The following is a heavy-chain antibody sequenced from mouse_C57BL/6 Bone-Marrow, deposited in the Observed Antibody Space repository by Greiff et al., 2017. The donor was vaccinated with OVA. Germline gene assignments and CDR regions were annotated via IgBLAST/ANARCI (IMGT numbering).Heavy chain of an antibody. V-gene: IGHV1-42*01. Sequence: EVQLQESGPELVKPGASVKISCKASGYSFTGYYMNWVKQSPEKSLEWIGEINPSTGGTTYNQKFKAKATLTVDKSSSTAYMQLKSLTSEDSAVYYCARMRSSGYEFAYWGQGTLVTVSA. CDR2: INPSTGGT. CDR1: GYSFTGYY. J-gene: IGHJ3*01. CDR3: ARMRSSGYEFAY. D-gene: IGHD3-2*02.